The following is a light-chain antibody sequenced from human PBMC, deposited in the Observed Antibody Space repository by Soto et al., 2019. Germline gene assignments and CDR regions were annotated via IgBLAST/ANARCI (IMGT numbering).Light chain of an antibody. Sequence: AIQLTQSPSSLSASAGDRVMITCRASQGISSALAWYQQKPGKPPKLLIYDASSLESGVPSRFGGSGSGTDFTLTITTLQPEDSATYYCQQFNGFPITFGGGTKVEIK. V-gene: IGKV1-13*02. J-gene: IGKJ4*01. CDR1: QGISSA. CDR2: DAS. CDR3: QQFNGFPIT.